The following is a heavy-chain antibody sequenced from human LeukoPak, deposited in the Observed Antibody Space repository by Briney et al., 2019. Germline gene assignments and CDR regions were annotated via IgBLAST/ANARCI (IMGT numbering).Heavy chain of an antibody. CDR3: AIAYSSSWYPLNFDY. D-gene: IGHD6-13*01. J-gene: IGHJ4*02. CDR2: MNPNSGNT. CDR1: GYTFTSYD. Sequence: GASVKVSCKASGYTFTSYDINWVRQATGQGLEWMGWMNPNSGNTGYAQKFQGRVTMTRNTSISTAYMELSSLRSEDTAVYYCAIAYSSSWYPLNFDYWGQGTLVTVSS. V-gene: IGHV1-8*01.